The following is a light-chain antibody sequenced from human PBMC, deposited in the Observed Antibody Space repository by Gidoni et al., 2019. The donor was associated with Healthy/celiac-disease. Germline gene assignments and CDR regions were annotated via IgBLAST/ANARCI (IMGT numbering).Light chain of an antibody. CDR2: WAS. CDR3: QQYYGIPRT. V-gene: IGKV4-1*01. Sequence: DIVMTQSPDSLAVSLGERATINCKSSQSVLFSSNNKNYLAWYQQKPRQPPKLLIYWASTRESGVPDRFSGSGSGTDFTLTISSLQAEDVAVYYCQQYYGIPRTFGQGTKLEIK. J-gene: IGKJ2*01. CDR1: QSVLFSSNNKNY.